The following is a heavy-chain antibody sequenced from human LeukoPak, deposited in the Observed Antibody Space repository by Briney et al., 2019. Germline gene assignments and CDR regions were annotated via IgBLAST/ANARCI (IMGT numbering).Heavy chain of an antibody. J-gene: IGHJ4*02. CDR1: GDSFSSNSTA. Sequence: SQTLSLTCVISGDSFSSNSTAWNWIRQSPSRGLEWLGRTYYRSKWFNDYALSVKGRITINPDTSKNQFSLQLNSVTPEDTAVYYCARGPGLKFDYWGQGTLVTVSS. CDR2: TYYRSKWFN. D-gene: IGHD2-21*01. CDR3: ARGPGLKFDY. V-gene: IGHV6-1*01.